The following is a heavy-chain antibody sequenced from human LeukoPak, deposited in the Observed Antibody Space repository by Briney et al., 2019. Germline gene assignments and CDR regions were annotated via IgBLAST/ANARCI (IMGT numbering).Heavy chain of an antibody. J-gene: IGHJ3*02. Sequence: PGGSLRLSCAASGFTFNNYNMNWVRQAPGKGLEWVSSISSISSSYIYYADSVKGRFIISRDNAKNSVYLQLNSLRAEDTAVYYCARDKLRYFDWSGIDIWGQGTKVTVSS. CDR3: ARDKLRYFDWSGIDI. V-gene: IGHV3-21*01. CDR1: GFTFNNYN. D-gene: IGHD3-9*01. CDR2: ISSISSSYI.